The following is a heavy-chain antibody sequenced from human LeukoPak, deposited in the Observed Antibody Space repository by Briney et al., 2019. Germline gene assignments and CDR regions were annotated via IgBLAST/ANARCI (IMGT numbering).Heavy chain of an antibody. D-gene: IGHD6-13*01. CDR1: GFTFSSYG. Sequence: GGSLRLSCAASGFTFSSYGMHWVRQAPGKGLEWVAVISYDGSNKYYADSVKGRFTISRDNSKNTLYLQMNSLRAEDTAVYYCARAQQQLVRGVYYYYYGMDVWGQGTTVTVSS. CDR3: ARAQQQLVRGVYYYYYGMDV. CDR2: ISYDGSNK. J-gene: IGHJ6*02. V-gene: IGHV3-30*12.